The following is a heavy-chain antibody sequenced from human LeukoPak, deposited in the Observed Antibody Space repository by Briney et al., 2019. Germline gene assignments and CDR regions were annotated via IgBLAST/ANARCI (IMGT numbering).Heavy chain of an antibody. V-gene: IGHV3-23*01. CDR1: GFTFSSYA. CDR2: ISGSGGST. CDR3: AKEGRSHYDFWSGISADY. Sequence: GGSLRLSCAASGFTFSSYAMSWVRQAPGKGLEWVSAISGSGGSTYYADSVKGRFTISRDNSKNTLYLQMNSLRAEDTAVYYCAKEGRSHYDFWSGISADYWGQGTLVTVSS. D-gene: IGHD3-3*01. J-gene: IGHJ4*02.